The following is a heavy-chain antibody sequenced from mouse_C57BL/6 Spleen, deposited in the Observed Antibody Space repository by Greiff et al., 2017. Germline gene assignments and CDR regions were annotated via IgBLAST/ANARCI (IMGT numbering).Heavy chain of an antibody. CDR3: ARSGYDYDFDC. CDR1: GYTFTSYG. D-gene: IGHD2-4*01. V-gene: IGHV1-81*01. Sequence: QVQLQQSGAELARPGASVKLSCKASGYTFTSYGISWVKQRTGQGLEWIGEIYPRSGNTYYNEKFKGKATLTADKSSSTAYMELHSLTSEDSAVYFCARSGYDYDFDCCGQGTTLTVSS. CDR2: IYPRSGNT. J-gene: IGHJ2*01.